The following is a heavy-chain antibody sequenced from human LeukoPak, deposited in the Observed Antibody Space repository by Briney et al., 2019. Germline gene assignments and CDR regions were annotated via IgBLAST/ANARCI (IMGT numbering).Heavy chain of an antibody. J-gene: IGHJ4*02. D-gene: IGHD2-2*01. Sequence: SQTLSLTCAISGDSVSSKSAAWNWIRQSPSRGLEWLGRTYYRSKWYNDYAVSVKSRITINPDTSKNQFSLQLNSVTPEDTAMYYCARGREELVVPAYYFDYWGQGTLVTVSS. CDR3: ARGREELVVPAYYFDY. CDR1: GDSVSSKSAA. V-gene: IGHV6-1*01. CDR2: TYYRSKWYN.